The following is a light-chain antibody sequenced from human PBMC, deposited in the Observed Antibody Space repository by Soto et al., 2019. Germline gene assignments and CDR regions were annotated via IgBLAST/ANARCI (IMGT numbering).Light chain of an antibody. J-gene: IGLJ2*01. CDR3: SSYTSSSTVV. CDR1: SSDVGGYNY. Sequence: QSALTQPASVSGSPGQWITISCTRTSSDVGGYNYVSWYQQHPGKAPKLMIYDVSNRPSGVSNRFSGSKSGNTASLTISGLQAEDEADYYCSSYTSSSTVVFGGGTKLTVL. CDR2: DVS. V-gene: IGLV2-14*01.